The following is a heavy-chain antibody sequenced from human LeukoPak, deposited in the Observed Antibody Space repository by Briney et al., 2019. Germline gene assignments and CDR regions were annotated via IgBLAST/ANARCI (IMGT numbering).Heavy chain of an antibody. Sequence: ASVKVSCKASGYTFTSYGISWVRQAPGQGLEWMGWISAYNGNTNYAQKLQGRVTMTTDTSTSTAYMELRSLRSDDTALYYCAKDASPLLPHAAMTTVTTGDWYFDLWGRGTLVTVSS. CDR2: ISAYNGNT. J-gene: IGHJ2*01. CDR3: AKDASPLLPHAAMTTVTTGDWYFDL. D-gene: IGHD4-17*01. V-gene: IGHV1-18*01. CDR1: GYTFTSYG.